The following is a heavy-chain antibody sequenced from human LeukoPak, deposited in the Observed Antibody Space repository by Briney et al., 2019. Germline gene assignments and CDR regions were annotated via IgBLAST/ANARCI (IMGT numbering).Heavy chain of an antibody. V-gene: IGHV1-69*05. Sequence: SVKVSCKASGGTFSSYAISWVRQAPGQGLEWMGGIIPIFGTANYAQRFQGRVTITTDESTSTAYMELSSLRSEDTAVYYCTDSSGYYSHDAFDIWGQGTMVTVSS. J-gene: IGHJ3*02. CDR1: GGTFSSYA. CDR2: IIPIFGTA. CDR3: TDSSGYYSHDAFDI. D-gene: IGHD3-22*01.